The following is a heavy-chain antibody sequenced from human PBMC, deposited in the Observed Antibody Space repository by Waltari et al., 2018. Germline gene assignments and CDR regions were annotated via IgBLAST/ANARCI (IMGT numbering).Heavy chain of an antibody. J-gene: IGHJ6*02. CDR2: ISASGSTT. Sequence: DVQLLESGGDSVQSGGSLRLSCVASGFTFENYAMNWVRQAPGKGLHWVSAISASGSTTYYADSVKGRFTISRDTSKSTRFLQMNNLRVEDTALYYCAKDLDGKFYYGYYNMDVWGQGTTVTVSS. V-gene: IGHV3-23*01. CDR3: AKDLDGKFYYGYYNMDV. CDR1: GFTFENYA. D-gene: IGHD3-22*01.